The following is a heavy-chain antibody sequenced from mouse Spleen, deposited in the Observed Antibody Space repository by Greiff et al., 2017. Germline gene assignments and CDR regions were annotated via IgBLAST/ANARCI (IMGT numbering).Heavy chain of an antibody. V-gene: IGHV5-9-1*01. CDR1: GFTFSSYA. Sequence: EVMLVESGGGLVKPGGSLKLSCAASGFTFSSYAMSWVRQTPEKRLEWVATISSGGSYTYYPDSVKGRFTISRDNAKNTLYLQMSSLRSEDTAMYYCARQGGYGGYYFDYWGQGTTLTVSS. D-gene: IGHD2-2*01. J-gene: IGHJ2*01. CDR2: ISSGGSYT. CDR3: ARQGGYGGYYFDY.